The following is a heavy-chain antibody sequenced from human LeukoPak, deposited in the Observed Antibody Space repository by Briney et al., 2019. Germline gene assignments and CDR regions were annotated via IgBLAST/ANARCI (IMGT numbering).Heavy chain of an antibody. J-gene: IGHJ4*02. Sequence: GASVKVSCKASGYTFTSYGISWVRQAPGQGLEWMGWISAYNGNTNYAQKFQGRVTMTRNTSISTAYMELSSLRSEDTAVYYCARSEFYGSGSYNYWGQGTLVTVSS. CDR2: ISAYNGNT. CDR3: ARSEFYGSGSYNY. CDR1: GYTFTSYG. D-gene: IGHD3-10*01. V-gene: IGHV1-18*01.